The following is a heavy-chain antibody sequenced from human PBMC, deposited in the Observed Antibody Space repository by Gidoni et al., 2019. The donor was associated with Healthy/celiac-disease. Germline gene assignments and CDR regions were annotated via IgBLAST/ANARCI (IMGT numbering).Heavy chain of an antibody. V-gene: IGHV4-59*01. CDR1: GGSISSYY. Sequence: QVQLQESGPGLVKPSETLSLTCTVSGGSISSYYWSWIRQPPGKGLEWIGYIYYSGSTNYNPSLKSRVTISVDTSKNQFSLKLSSVTAADTAVYYCAGGRSYFDYWGQGTLVTVSS. D-gene: IGHD3-16*01. J-gene: IGHJ4*02. CDR3: AGGRSYFDY. CDR2: IYYSGST.